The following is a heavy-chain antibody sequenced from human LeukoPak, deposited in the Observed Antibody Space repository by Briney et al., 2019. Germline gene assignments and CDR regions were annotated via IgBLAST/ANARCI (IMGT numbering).Heavy chain of an antibody. CDR1: GYTFTSYD. D-gene: IGHD5-18*01. CDR2: MSPNSGDT. Sequence: ASVKVSCKASGYTFTSYDFNWVRQATGQRPEWMGWMSPNSGDTGYAQKFQDRATMTRNTSISTAYMELSSLRSDDTAVYYCARYGDTAMAEHYYYYGMDVWGQGTTVTVSS. V-gene: IGHV1-8*01. J-gene: IGHJ6*02. CDR3: ARYGDTAMAEHYYYYGMDV.